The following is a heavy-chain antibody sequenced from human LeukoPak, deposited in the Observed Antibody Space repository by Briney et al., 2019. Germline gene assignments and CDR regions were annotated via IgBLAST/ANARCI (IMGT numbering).Heavy chain of an antibody. J-gene: IGHJ4*02. Sequence: SETLSLTCTVSGDSISSGSFYWSWIRQPAGKGLEWIGRIDTSGNTNYNPSLKSRVTISVDTSKNQFSLKLNSVTAADTSVYYCARDSGHSYGPFDYWGQGTLVTVSS. CDR1: GDSISSGSFY. CDR2: IDTSGNT. CDR3: ARDSGHSYGPFDY. D-gene: IGHD5-18*01. V-gene: IGHV4-61*02.